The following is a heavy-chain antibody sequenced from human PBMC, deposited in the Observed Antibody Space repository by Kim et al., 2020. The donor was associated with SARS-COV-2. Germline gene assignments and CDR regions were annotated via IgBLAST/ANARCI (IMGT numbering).Heavy chain of an antibody. J-gene: IGHJ5*02. Sequence: SETLSLTCAVYGGSFSGYYWSWIRQPPGKGLEWIGEINHSGSTNYNPSLKSRVTISVDTSKNQFSLKLSSVTAADTAVYYCARGSVLRYFDWLLGWFDP. CDR3: ARGSVLRYFDWLLGWFDP. CDR1: GGSFSGYY. CDR2: INHSGST. D-gene: IGHD3-9*01. V-gene: IGHV4-34*01.